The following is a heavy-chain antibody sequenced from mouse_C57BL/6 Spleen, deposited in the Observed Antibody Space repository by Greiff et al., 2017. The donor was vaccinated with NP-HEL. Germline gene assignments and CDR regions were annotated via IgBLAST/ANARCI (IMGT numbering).Heavy chain of an antibody. CDR2: IHPNSGST. D-gene: IGHD1-1*01. CDR3: AREGDYGSSIYYYAMDY. J-gene: IGHJ4*01. V-gene: IGHV1-64*01. CDR1: GYTFTSYW. Sequence: QVHVKQPGAELVKPGASVKLSCKASGYTFTSYWMHWVKQRPGQGLEWIGMIHPNSGSTNYNEKFKSKATLTVDKSSSTAYMQLSSLTSEDSAVYYCAREGDYGSSIYYYAMDYWGQGTSVTVSS.